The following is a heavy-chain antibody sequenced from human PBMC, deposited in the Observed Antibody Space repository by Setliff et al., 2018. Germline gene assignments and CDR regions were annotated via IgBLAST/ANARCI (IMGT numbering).Heavy chain of an antibody. Sequence: ASVKVSCKASGGTFSSYAISWVRQAPGQGLEWMGVINPSSGVTIYAQRIQGRVTMARDTSTSTVYMELSSLTSEDTAVYYCAREEGPTTDPRKNFDSWGQGAPVTVSS. V-gene: IGHV1-46*01. CDR3: AREEGPTTDPRKNFDS. D-gene: IGHD1-1*01. CDR2: INPSSGVT. J-gene: IGHJ5*01. CDR1: GGTFSSYA.